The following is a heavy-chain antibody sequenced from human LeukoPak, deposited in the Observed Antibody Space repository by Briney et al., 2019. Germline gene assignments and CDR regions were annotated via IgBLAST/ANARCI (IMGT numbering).Heavy chain of an antibody. CDR2: VYNSGDT. Sequence: ASETLSLTCTVSGGSIRNHFWSWIRQSPGKGLEWVGYVYNSGDTGKNPSLKSRVTILLDTSKNQCSLKLTSVSAADTAVYYCARLKLGAYFDLWGRGTLVTVSS. J-gene: IGHJ2*01. D-gene: IGHD3-16*01. CDR3: ARLKLGAYFDL. V-gene: IGHV4-59*08. CDR1: GGSIRNHF.